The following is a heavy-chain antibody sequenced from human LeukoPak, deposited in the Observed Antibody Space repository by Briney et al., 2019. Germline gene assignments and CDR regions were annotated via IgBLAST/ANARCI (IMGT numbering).Heavy chain of an antibody. Sequence: GGSLRLSCIASGFTFDDYAMHWVRQAPGKGLEGVSGISWNSGSIGYADSVKGRFTISRDNAKNSLYLQMNSLRAEDMALYYCAKAVRPPVAGSSAFDIWGQGTMVTVSS. J-gene: IGHJ3*02. V-gene: IGHV3-9*03. CDR3: AKAVRPPVAGSSAFDI. CDR2: ISWNSGSI. CDR1: GFTFDDYA. D-gene: IGHD6-19*01.